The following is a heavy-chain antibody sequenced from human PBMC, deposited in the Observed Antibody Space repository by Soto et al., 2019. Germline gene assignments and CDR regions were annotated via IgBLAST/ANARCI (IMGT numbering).Heavy chain of an antibody. V-gene: IGHV3-21*01. CDR2: ISSSSSSI. CDR1: GFTFSSYT. J-gene: IGHJ3*02. D-gene: IGHD2-21*02. CDR3: SRSRISAVPDSFDI. Sequence: GGSLRLSCAASGFTFSSYTMSWVRQAPGKGLEWVSSISSSSSSIYYADSVKGRFTITRDKAKNSLSLQMNSLSAEATAVDFCSRSRISAVPDSFDIWGQGTMVTVSS.